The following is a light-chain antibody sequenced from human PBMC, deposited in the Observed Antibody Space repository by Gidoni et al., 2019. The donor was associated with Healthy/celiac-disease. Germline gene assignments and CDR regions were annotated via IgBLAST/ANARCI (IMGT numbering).Light chain of an antibody. CDR1: QSVSSN. J-gene: IGKJ5*01. Sequence: EIVLTQSPATRPVSPGERATLSCRASQSVSSNLAWYQQKPGQAPRLLIYGASTRATGIPARFSGSGSGTEFTLTISSLQSEDVAVYYCQQYNNWPPITFXXXTRLEIK. CDR3: QQYNNWPPIT. V-gene: IGKV3-15*01. CDR2: GAS.